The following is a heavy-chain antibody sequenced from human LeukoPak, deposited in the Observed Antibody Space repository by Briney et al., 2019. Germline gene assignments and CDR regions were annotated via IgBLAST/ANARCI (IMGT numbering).Heavy chain of an antibody. Sequence: PSETLSLTCTVSGGSISSYCWSWIRQPPGKGLEWIGYIYYSGSTNYNPSLKSRVTISVDTSKNQFSLKLSSVTAADTAVYYCARHIIAAAGLDYWGQGTLVTVSS. CDR2: IYYSGST. CDR3: ARHIIAAAGLDY. V-gene: IGHV4-59*08. J-gene: IGHJ4*02. CDR1: GGSISSYC. D-gene: IGHD6-13*01.